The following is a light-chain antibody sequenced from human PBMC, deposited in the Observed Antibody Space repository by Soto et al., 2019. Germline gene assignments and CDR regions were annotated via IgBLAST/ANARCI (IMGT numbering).Light chain of an antibody. Sequence: EIVLTQSPGTLSLSPGERATLSCRVSQSVSSSYLAWYQQKPGQAPRLLIYGASSRATGIPDRFSGSGSGTDFTLTISRLQPEDFAVYYCQQYGSSPIPFGQGTRLEI. V-gene: IGKV3-20*01. CDR2: GAS. CDR3: QQYGSSPIP. J-gene: IGKJ5*01. CDR1: QSVSSSY.